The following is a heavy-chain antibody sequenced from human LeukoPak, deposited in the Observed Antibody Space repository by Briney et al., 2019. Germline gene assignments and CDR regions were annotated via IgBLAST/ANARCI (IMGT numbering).Heavy chain of an antibody. D-gene: IGHD6-13*01. CDR1: GFTFSSYA. CDR2: IGSTSSYI. J-gene: IGHJ4*02. Sequence: MTGGSLRLSCAASGFTFSSYAMHWVRQAPGKGLEWVSSIGSTSSYIYYADSVKGRFTISRDNAKNSLYLQMDSLRAEDTAVYYCARGQLALDYWGQGTLVTVSS. V-gene: IGHV3-21*01. CDR3: ARGQLALDY.